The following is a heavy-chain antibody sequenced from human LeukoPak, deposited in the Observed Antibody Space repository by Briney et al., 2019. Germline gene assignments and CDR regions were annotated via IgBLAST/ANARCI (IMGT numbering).Heavy chain of an antibody. Sequence: ASVKVSCKASGYTFTGYYMHWVRQATGQGLEWMGWINPNSGGTNYAQKFQGRVTMTRDTSISTAYMELSRLRSDDTAVYYCARASLRYFDWLYDYWGQGTLVTVSS. V-gene: IGHV1-2*02. D-gene: IGHD3-9*01. CDR2: INPNSGGT. CDR3: ARASLRYFDWLYDY. CDR1: GYTFTGYY. J-gene: IGHJ4*02.